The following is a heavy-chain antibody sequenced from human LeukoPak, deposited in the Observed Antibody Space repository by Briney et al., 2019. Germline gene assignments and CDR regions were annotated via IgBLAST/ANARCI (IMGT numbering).Heavy chain of an antibody. J-gene: IGHJ4*02. V-gene: IGHV3-9*01. Sequence: PGRSLRLSCAASGFTFDDYAMHWVRQAPGKGLEWVSGISWNSGSIGYADSVKGRFTISRDNAKNSLYLQMNSLRAEDTALYYCAKGDDSSGYLSYFDYWGQGTLVTVSS. D-gene: IGHD3-22*01. CDR3: AKGDDSSGYLSYFDY. CDR2: ISWNSGSI. CDR1: GFTFDDYA.